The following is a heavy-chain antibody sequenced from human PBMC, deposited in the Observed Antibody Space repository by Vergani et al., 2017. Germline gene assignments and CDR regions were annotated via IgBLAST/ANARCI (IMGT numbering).Heavy chain of an antibody. Sequence: QLQLQESGPGLVKPSETLSLTCTVSNYSISRGYFWGWIRRPPGKGLEWIASFHHTGMTYNNPSLKSRVTISVDTSKNLISLKLNSVTAADTAVYYCASQDDHNGNPGAFDIWGQGTKVTVSS. V-gene: IGHV4-38-2*02. J-gene: IGHJ3*02. CDR3: ASQDDHNGNPGAFDI. D-gene: IGHD4-23*01. CDR1: NYSISRGYF. CDR2: FHHTGMT.